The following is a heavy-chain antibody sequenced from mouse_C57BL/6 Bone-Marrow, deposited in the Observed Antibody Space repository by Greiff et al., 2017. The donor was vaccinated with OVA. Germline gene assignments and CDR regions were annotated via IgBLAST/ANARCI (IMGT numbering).Heavy chain of an antibody. CDR1: GYTFTSYW. CDR2: IDPSDSYT. CDR3: ARSDYYGPFAY. D-gene: IGHD1-1*01. Sequence: VQLQQPGAELVRPGTSVKLSCKASGYTFTSYWMHWVKQRPGQGLEWIGVIDPSDSYTNYNQKFKGKATLTVDTSSSTAYMQLSSLTSEDSAVYYFARSDYYGPFAYWGQGTLVTVSA. V-gene: IGHV1-59*01. J-gene: IGHJ3*01.